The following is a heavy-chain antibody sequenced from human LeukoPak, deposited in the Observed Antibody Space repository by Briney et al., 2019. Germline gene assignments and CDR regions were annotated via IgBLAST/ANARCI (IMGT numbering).Heavy chain of an antibody. J-gene: IGHJ5*02. D-gene: IGHD3-9*01. CDR2: IYYSGST. CDR1: GGSISSGDYY. CDR3: ARAPSGILPSTNWFDP. Sequence: SQTLSLTCTVSGGSISSGDYYWSWIRQPPGKGLEWIGYIYYSGSTYYNPSLKSRVTISVDTSKNQFSLKLSSVTAADTAVYYCARAPSGILPSTNWFDPRGQGTLVTVSS. V-gene: IGHV4-30-4*08.